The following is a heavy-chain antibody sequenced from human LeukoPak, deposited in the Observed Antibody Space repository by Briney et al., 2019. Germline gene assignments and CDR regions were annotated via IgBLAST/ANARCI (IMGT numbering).Heavy chain of an antibody. J-gene: IGHJ5*02. CDR2: ISYDGSNK. Sequence: PGGSLRLSCAASGFTFSSYGMHWVRQAPGKGLEWVAVISYDGSNKYYADSVKGRFTISRDNSKNTLYLQMNSLRAEDTAVYYCAKDEAPWGQGTLVTVSS. CDR3: AKDEAP. V-gene: IGHV3-30*18. CDR1: GFTFSSYG.